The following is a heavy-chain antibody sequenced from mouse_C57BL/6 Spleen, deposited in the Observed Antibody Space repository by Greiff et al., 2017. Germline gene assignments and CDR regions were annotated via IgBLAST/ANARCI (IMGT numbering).Heavy chain of an antibody. CDR3: ARGEDYGAWFAY. CDR1: GYSITSGYD. V-gene: IGHV3-1*01. CDR2: ISYSGST. J-gene: IGHJ3*01. Sequence: EVQLQESGPGMVKPSQSLSLTCTVTGYSITSGYDWHWIRHFPGNKLEWMGYISYSGSTNYNPSLKSRISITHDTSKNHFFLKLNSVTTEDTATYFCARGEDYGAWFAYWGQGTLVTVSA. D-gene: IGHD2-4*01.